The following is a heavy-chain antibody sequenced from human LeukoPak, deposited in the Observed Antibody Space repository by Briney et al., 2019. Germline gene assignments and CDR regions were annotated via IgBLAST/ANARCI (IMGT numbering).Heavy chain of an antibody. CDR1: GFTFGGYY. J-gene: IGHJ4*02. V-gene: IGHV3-74*01. CDR2: INGFGTEA. D-gene: IGHD3-22*01. CDR3: ARDSIYADPSDYYYDY. Sequence: GGSLRLSCAASGFTFGGYYMFWVRQVPGKGLMWVAHINGFGTEATYADTVKGRFTISRDNAKNSLYLQMNSLRAEDTAVYYCARDSIYADPSDYYYDYWGQGTLVTVSS.